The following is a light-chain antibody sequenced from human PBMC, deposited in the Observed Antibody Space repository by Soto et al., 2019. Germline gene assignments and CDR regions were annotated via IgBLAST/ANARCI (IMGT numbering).Light chain of an antibody. CDR2: DAS. J-gene: IGKJ1*01. CDR1: QSISSW. V-gene: IGKV1-5*01. Sequence: DIQMTQSPSTLSGSVGDRVTITCRASQSISSWLAWYQQKPGKAPKLLIYDASSLEGGVPSRFSGSESGTEFTLTISSLQPDDFATYYCQQYDSYPWTFGQGTKVDIK. CDR3: QQYDSYPWT.